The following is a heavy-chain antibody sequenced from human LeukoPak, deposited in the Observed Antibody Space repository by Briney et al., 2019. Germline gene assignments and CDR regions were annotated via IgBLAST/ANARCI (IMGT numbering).Heavy chain of an antibody. CDR2: IHHSGNS. J-gene: IGHJ5*02. CDR3: TRGHWGLQS. Sequence: SETLSLTCTVSGASGTDYYWIWMRPSPGKGWEWISYIHHSGNSDYNPSLRSRVTTSLDTSKNQFSLNLISVTAADTAVYYCTRGHWGLQSWSQGTLVTVSS. D-gene: IGHD7-27*01. V-gene: IGHV4-59*02. CDR1: GASGTDYY.